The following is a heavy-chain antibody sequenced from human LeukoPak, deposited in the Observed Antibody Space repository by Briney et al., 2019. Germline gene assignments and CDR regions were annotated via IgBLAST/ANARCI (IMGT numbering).Heavy chain of an antibody. D-gene: IGHD3-22*01. J-gene: IGHJ5*02. CDR3: ARLSYYDSSAHGWFDP. Sequence: SETLSLTCAVYGGSFSGYYWTWIRQPPGKGLEWIGEINHSGSTNYNPSLKSRVTISVGTSKNQCSLKLSSVTAADTAVYYCARLSYYDSSAHGWFDPWGQGTLVTVSS. CDR1: GGSFSGYY. CDR2: INHSGST. V-gene: IGHV4-34*01.